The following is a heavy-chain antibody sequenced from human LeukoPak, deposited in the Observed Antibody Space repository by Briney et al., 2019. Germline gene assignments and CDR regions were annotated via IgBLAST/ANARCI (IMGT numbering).Heavy chain of an antibody. J-gene: IGHJ4*02. V-gene: IGHV3-21*01. Sequence: GGSLRLSCAASGFTFSSYSMNWVRQAPGKGLEWVSSISSTSSYIYYADSVKGRFTISRDNAKNSLFLQMNSLRAEDTAVYYCAQELMGLTMIVVVNPIDYWGQGTLVTVSS. CDR1: GFTFSSYS. CDR2: ISSTSSYI. CDR3: AQELMGLTMIVVVNPIDY. D-gene: IGHD3-22*01.